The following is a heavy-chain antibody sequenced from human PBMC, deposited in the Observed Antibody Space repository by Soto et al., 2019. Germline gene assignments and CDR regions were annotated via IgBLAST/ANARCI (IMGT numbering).Heavy chain of an antibody. CDR2: IYYSGST. V-gene: IGHV4-30-4*01. CDR1: GGSISSGDYY. J-gene: IGHJ4*02. CDR3: ARSRPYYYDSSGHFDY. Sequence: SETLSLTCTVSGGSISSGDYYWSWIRQPPGKGLEWIGYIYYSGSTYYNPSLKSRVTISVDTSKNQFSLKLSSVTAADTAVYYCARSRPYYYDSSGHFDYWGQGTLVTVYS. D-gene: IGHD3-22*01.